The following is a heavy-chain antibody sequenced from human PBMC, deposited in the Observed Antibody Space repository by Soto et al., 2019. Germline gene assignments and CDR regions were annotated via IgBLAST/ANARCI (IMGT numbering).Heavy chain of an antibody. J-gene: IGHJ4*02. CDR3: AHRGYMYGNWDHGYFDS. CDR2: IYWDDDK. V-gene: IGHV2-5*02. D-gene: IGHD5-18*01. CDR1: GFSLTTSGVG. Sequence: QITLKESGPTRVRPTQTLALTCTFSGFSLTTSGVGVGWIRKTPGKALEWLAVIYWDDDKRYSPSLKSRLTLTKVTSKNQVVLTMADMDPVDTATYFCAHRGYMYGNWDHGYFDSWGQGTLVTVSS.